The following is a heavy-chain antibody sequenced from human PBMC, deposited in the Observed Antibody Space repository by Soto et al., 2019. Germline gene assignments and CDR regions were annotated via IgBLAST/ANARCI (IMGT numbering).Heavy chain of an antibody. CDR2: INTHNGNT. CDR3: TREGSAPYYYYAMDA. CDR1: GYTFTTYG. J-gene: IGHJ6*02. D-gene: IGHD3-10*01. Sequence: ASVKVSCKASGYTFTTYGISWVRQAPGEGLEWLGWINTHNGNTNYAQNLQGRVFMTADTSTNTAYMELRSLRSDDAAIYFCTREGSAPYYYYAMDAWGQGTTVTVSS. V-gene: IGHV1-18*01.